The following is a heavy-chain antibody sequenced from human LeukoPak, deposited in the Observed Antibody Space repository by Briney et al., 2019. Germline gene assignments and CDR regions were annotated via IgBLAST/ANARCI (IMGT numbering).Heavy chain of an antibody. J-gene: IGHJ6*02. CDR2: ISGSGDNT. CDR1: GFTFSSYA. D-gene: IGHD4-23*01. CDR3: AKDRTPGDYYYYYGMDV. V-gene: IGHV3-23*01. Sequence: GGSLRLSCAASGFTFSSYAMSWVRQAPGKGLEWVSGISGSGDNTYYADSVKGRFTISRDNSKNTLYVQVNSLGTEDTAAYYCAKDRTPGDYYYYYGMDVWGQGTTVTVSS.